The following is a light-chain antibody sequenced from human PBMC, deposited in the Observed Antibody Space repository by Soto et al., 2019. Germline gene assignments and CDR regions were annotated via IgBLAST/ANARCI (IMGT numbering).Light chain of an antibody. CDR2: GAS. V-gene: IGKV3-15*01. CDR1: EPVATN. Sequence: EVVMTQSPATLSAAPGERATLSCWASEPVATNLAWYQQKPGQAPRLLISGASTRAAGISDRFRGSGSGTEFTLTISSLRSEDSGIYYCQQYFEWPPMTFGQGTKVEI. CDR3: QQYFEWPPMT. J-gene: IGKJ1*01.